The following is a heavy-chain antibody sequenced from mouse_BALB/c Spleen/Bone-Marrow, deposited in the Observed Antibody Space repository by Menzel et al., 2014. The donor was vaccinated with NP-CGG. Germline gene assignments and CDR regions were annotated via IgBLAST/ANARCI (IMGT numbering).Heavy chain of an antibody. CDR2: ISSGSSTI. D-gene: IGHD4-1*01. Sequence: EVKVEESGGGLVQPGGSRKLSCAASGFTFSSFGMHWVRQAPEKGLEWVAYISSGSSTIFYADTAKGRFTVSRDNPKNTLFLQMTSLRSEDTAMYFCTRGGNWDDFDSWGQGTTLTVSS. CDR1: GFTFSSFG. J-gene: IGHJ2*01. V-gene: IGHV5-17*02. CDR3: TRGGNWDDFDS.